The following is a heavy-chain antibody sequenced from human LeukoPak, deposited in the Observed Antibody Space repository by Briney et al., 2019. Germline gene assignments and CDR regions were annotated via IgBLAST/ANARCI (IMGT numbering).Heavy chain of an antibody. CDR3: ARGGDYGDYSWFDP. V-gene: IGHV4-59*01. D-gene: IGHD4-17*01. CDR2: IYYSGST. J-gene: IGHJ5*02. CDR1: GSSISSYY. Sequence: PSETLSLTCTVSGSSISSYYWSWIRQPPGKGLEWIGYIYYSGSTNYNPSLKSRVTISVDTSKNQFSLKLSSVTAADTAVYYCARGGDYGDYSWFDPWGQGTLVTVSS.